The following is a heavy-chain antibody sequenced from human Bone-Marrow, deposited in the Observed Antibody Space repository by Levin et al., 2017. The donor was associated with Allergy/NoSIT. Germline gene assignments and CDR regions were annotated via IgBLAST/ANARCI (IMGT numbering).Heavy chain of an antibody. Sequence: TLSLTCSFSGFSLNTSAMCVSWIRQPPGKALEWLALIDWDDDKYYSTSLKIRLTISKDTSKNQVVLTMTNMDPVDTATYYCAFNARGDSKGGYWYFDLWGRGTLVTVSS. CDR3: AFNARGDSKGGYWYFDL. CDR2: IDWDDDK. CDR1: GFSLNTSAMC. J-gene: IGHJ2*01. V-gene: IGHV2-70*01. D-gene: IGHD2-21*02.